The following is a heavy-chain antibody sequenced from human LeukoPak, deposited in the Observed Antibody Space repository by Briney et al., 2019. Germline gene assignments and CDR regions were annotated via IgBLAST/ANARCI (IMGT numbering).Heavy chain of an antibody. V-gene: IGHV5-10-1*01. J-gene: IGHJ6*02. CDR1: GYSFTSYW. Sequence: GESLKISCKGSGYSFTSYWISLVRQMPGKGLEWMGRIDPSDSYTNYSPSFQGHVTISADKSISTAYLQWSSLKASDTAMYYCARHAEGTHGMDVWGQGTTVTVSS. CDR2: IDPSDSYT. CDR3: ARHAEGTHGMDV. D-gene: IGHD3-10*01.